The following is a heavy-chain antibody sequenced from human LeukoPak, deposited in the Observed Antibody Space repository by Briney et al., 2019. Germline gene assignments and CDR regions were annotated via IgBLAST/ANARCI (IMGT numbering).Heavy chain of an antibody. V-gene: IGHV3-30*18. J-gene: IGHJ4*02. CDR3: AKGTGPTEDFDY. CDR1: GFTFSSYG. Sequence: GGSLRLSCAASGFTFSSYGMHWVRQAPGKGLEWVAVISYDGSNKYYADSVKGRFTISRDNSKNTLYLQMSSLRAEDTVVYYCAKGTGPTEDFDYWGQGTLVTVSS. CDR2: ISYDGSNK.